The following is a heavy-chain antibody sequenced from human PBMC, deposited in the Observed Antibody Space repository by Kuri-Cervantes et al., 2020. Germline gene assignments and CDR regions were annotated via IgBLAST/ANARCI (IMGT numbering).Heavy chain of an antibody. J-gene: IGHJ4*02. Sequence: XXASGFXFDDYAMHWVRQAXGKGLEWVAXISXXSGSIGXAXXVKGRFTISRDXAKNXLYXXXNSLRAEDTXXXYCAKDWAXXVRGCDYWGQGTLVTVSS. CDR3: AKDWAXXVRGCDY. CDR2: ISXXSGSI. V-gene: IGHV3-9*01. D-gene: IGHD3-16*01. CDR1: GFXFDDYA.